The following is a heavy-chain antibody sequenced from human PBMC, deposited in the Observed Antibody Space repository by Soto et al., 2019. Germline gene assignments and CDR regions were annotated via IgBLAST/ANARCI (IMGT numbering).Heavy chain of an antibody. V-gene: IGHV3-7*01. CDR3: ARDRGYNAFDY. CDR1: GFTFNSYW. CDR2: ISEDGSEK. J-gene: IGHJ4*02. D-gene: IGHD1-20*01. Sequence: GGSLRLSCAASGFTFNSYWMYWVCQAPGKGLEWVASISEDGSEKYLADSLKGRFTISRDNARNSLYLQMNSLRAEDTAVYYCARDRGYNAFDYWGQGALVTVSS.